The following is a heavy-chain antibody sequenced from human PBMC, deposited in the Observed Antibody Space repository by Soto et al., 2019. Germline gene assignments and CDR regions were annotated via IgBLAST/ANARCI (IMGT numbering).Heavy chain of an antibody. J-gene: IGHJ4*02. CDR3: ARSAYCSRASCYRGFDY. D-gene: IGHD2-2*02. CDR1: GGSISSYY. CDR2: IDYSGST. V-gene: IGHV4-59*08. Sequence: QVQLQESGPGLVKPSETLSLTCTVSGGSISSYYWSWIRQPPGKGLEWIGYIDYSGSTNYNPSLKSRVTISVDTSKTQFPLKLSSVTAADTAVYYCARSAYCSRASCYRGFDYWGQGTLVTVSS.